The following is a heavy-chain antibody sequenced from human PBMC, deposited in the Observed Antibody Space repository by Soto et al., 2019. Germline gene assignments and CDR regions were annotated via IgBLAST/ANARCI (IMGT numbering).Heavy chain of an antibody. V-gene: IGHV5-10-1*01. Sequence: PGESLKISCKGSGYSFTSYWISWVCQMPGKGLEWMGRIDPSDSYTNYSPSFQGHVTISADKSISTAYLQWSSLKASDTAMYYCARGGYYYGSGSYYNGLTFDYWGQGALVTVSS. CDR3: ARGGYYYGSGSYYNGLTFDY. CDR2: IDPSDSYT. CDR1: GYSFTSYW. D-gene: IGHD3-10*01. J-gene: IGHJ4*02.